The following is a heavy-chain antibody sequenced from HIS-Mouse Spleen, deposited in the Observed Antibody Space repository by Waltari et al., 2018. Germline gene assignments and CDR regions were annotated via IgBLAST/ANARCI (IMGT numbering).Heavy chain of an antibody. CDR3: ARVKT. J-gene: IGHJ5*02. CDR1: GYSISSGYY. V-gene: IGHV4-38-2*02. Sequence: QVQLQESGPGLVKPSETLSLTCTVSGYSISSGYYWGWIRQPPGKGLAWIGSIDHSGSTYYNPSLKSRVTISVDTSKNQFSLKLSSVTAADTAVYYCARVKTWGQGTLVTVSS. CDR2: IDHSGST.